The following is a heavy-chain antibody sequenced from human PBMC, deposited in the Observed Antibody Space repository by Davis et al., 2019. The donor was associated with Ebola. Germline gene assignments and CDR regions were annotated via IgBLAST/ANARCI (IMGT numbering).Heavy chain of an antibody. J-gene: IGHJ4*02. Sequence: GESLKISCAAPGFTFSDYYMSWIRQAPGKGLGWVSYISSSCSTIYYADSVKGRFTISRDNAKNSLYLQMNSLRAEDTAVYYCARAMGYSSTWDYWGQGTLVTVSS. CDR1: GFTFSDYY. CDR2: ISSSCSTI. D-gene: IGHD6-13*01. CDR3: ARAMGYSSTWDY. V-gene: IGHV3-11*01.